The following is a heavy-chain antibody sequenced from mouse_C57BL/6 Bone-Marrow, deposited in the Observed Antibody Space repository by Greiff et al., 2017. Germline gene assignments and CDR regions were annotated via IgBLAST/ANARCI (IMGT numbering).Heavy chain of an antibody. D-gene: IGHD4-1*01. J-gene: IGHJ3*01. Sequence: EVHLVESGGGLVKPGGSLKLSCAASGFTFSSYAMSWVRQTPEKRLAWVATISDGGSYTYYPDNVKGRFTISRDNAKNNLYLQMSHLKSEDTAMYYCARDWDVAYWGQGTLVTVSA. CDR3: ARDWDVAY. CDR1: GFTFSSYA. V-gene: IGHV5-4*01. CDR2: ISDGGSYT.